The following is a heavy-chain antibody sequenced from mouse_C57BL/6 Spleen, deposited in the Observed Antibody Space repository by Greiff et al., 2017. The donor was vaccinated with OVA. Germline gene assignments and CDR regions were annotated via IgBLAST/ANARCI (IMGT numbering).Heavy chain of an antibody. J-gene: IGHJ4*01. CDR1: GFTFSDYG. Sequence: EVKLQESGGGLVKPGGSLKLSCAASGFTFSDYGMHWVRQAPEKGLEWVAYISSGSSTIYYADTVKGRFTISRDNAKNTLFLQMTSLRSEDTAMYYCAITGRAMDYWGQGTSVTVSS. V-gene: IGHV5-17*01. CDR2: ISSGSSTI. CDR3: AITGRAMDY. D-gene: IGHD4-1*01.